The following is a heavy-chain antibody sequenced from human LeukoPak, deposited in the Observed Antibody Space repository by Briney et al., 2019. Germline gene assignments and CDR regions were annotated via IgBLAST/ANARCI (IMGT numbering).Heavy chain of an antibody. Sequence: SETLSLTCTVSGGSISSFYWSWIRQPPGKELEWIGYISYSGSTKYNPSLKSRVTISLDTSKNQFSLKLSSVTAADTAVYYCARSRWIAAGPFDYWGQGSLVTVSS. CDR1: GGSISSFY. D-gene: IGHD6-13*01. J-gene: IGHJ4*02. CDR2: ISYSGST. CDR3: ARSRWIAAGPFDY. V-gene: IGHV4-59*01.